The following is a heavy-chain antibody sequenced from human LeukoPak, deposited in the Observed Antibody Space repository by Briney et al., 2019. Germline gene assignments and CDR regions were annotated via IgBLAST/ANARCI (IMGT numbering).Heavy chain of an antibody. CDR1: GGSISSATSY. Sequence: PSETLSLTCAVSGGSISSATSYWGWIRQPPGKGLEWLGRIYYSGSTFYNPSLKSRVTISVDTSKNQFSLRLSSVTAADTAVYYCARHGSTDYFDDWGQGTLVTVSS. CDR2: IYYSGST. CDR3: ARHGSTDYFDD. V-gene: IGHV4-39*01. D-gene: IGHD2-2*03. J-gene: IGHJ4*02.